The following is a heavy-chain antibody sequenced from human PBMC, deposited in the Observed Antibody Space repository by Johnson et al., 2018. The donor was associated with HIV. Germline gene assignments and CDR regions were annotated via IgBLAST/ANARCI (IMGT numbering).Heavy chain of an antibody. CDR1: GFTFSSYW. CDR2: IKQDGSEK. J-gene: IGHJ3*02. Sequence: VQVVESGGGLVQPGGSLRLSCAASGFTFSSYWMSWVRQAPGKGLEWVANIKQDGSEKYYVDSVKGRFTISRDNAKNSLYLQMNSLRAEDTAVYYCARPRTTVLTPRFDAFDMWGQGTVVTVSS. V-gene: IGHV3-7*01. D-gene: IGHD4-23*01. CDR3: ARPRTTVLTPRFDAFDM.